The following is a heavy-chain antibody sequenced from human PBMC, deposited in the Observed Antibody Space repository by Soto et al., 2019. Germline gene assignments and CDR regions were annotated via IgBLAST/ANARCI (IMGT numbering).Heavy chain of an antibody. V-gene: IGHV3-7*01. J-gene: IGHJ6*02. CDR2: IKQDGSDK. CDR1: GFTFSSYW. D-gene: IGHD2-15*01. Sequence: GGSLRLSCAASGFTFSSYWMSWVRQAPGKGLEWVANIKQDGSDKYYVDSVKGRFTISRDNAKNSLYLQMNSLRAEDMAVYYCARDTLYYYYGMDVWGQGTTVTVSS. CDR3: ARDTLYYYYGMDV.